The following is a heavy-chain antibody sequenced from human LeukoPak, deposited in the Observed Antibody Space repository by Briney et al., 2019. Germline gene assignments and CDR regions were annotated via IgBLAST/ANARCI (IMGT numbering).Heavy chain of an antibody. CDR2: MNPNSGNT. J-gene: IGHJ5*02. V-gene: IGHV1-8*01. CDR1: GYTFINYD. Sequence: ASVKVSCEASGYTFINYDINWVRQTTGQGLEWMGWMNPNSGNTGYAQKFQGRVTMTRTTSMSTAYMELNSLRSEDTAVYYCARGYWSGYSYNWFDPWGQGTLVTVSS. CDR3: ARGYWSGYSYNWFDP. D-gene: IGHD3-3*01.